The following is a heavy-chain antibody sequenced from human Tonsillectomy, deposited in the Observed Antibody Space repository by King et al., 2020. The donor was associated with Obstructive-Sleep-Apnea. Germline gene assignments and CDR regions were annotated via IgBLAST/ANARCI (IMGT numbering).Heavy chain of an antibody. V-gene: IGHV3-21*01. D-gene: IGHD4-17*01. CDR2: ISSISSYI. CDR1: GFTFSSYS. CDR3: ARDDYGDYGWFDP. J-gene: IGHJ5*02. Sequence: VQLVESGGGLVKPGGSLRLSCAASGFTFSSYSMNWVRQAPGKGLEWVSSISSISSYIYYADSVKGRFTISRDNAKNSLYLQMNSLRAEDTAVYYCARDDYGDYGWFDPWGQGTLVTVSS.